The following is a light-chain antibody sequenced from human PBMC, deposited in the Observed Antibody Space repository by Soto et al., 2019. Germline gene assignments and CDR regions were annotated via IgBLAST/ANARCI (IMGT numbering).Light chain of an antibody. V-gene: IGKV1-39*01. Sequence: DNQVTQSPSSVSASVGDRVTITCRASQGISTFLNWYQQKPGKAPKLLIYAASSLQSGVPSRFSGSGSGTHFTLVISSLQPEDFATYYCQQLNTYPVTFGGGTKVDIK. CDR1: QGISTF. CDR2: AAS. CDR3: QQLNTYPVT. J-gene: IGKJ4*01.